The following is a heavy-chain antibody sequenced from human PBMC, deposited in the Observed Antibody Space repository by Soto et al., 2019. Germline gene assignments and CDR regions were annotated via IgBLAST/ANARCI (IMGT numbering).Heavy chain of an antibody. J-gene: IGHJ6*02. D-gene: IGHD6-19*01. V-gene: IGHV4-34*01. CDR3: ARDRRIAVASYYYYYGMDV. Sequence: PSETLSLTCAVYGGSFSGYYWSWIRQPPGKGLEWIGEINHSGSANYNPSLKSRVTISVDTSKNQFSLKLSSVTAADTAVYYCARDRRIAVASYYYYYGMDVWGQGTTVTVSS. CDR2: INHSGSA. CDR1: GGSFSGYY.